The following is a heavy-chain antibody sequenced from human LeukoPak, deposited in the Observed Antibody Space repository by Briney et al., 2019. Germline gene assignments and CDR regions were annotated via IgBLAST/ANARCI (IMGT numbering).Heavy chain of an antibody. CDR2: IIPIFGTA. Sequence: ASVKASCKASGGTFSSYAISWVRQAPGQGLEWMGGIIPIFGTANYAQKFQGRVAVTADESTSTAYMELSSLRSEDTAVYYCAREAGYSSGWFEYFDYWGQGTLVTVSS. CDR3: AREAGYSSGWFEYFDY. J-gene: IGHJ4*02. D-gene: IGHD6-19*01. V-gene: IGHV1-69*13. CDR1: GGTFSSYA.